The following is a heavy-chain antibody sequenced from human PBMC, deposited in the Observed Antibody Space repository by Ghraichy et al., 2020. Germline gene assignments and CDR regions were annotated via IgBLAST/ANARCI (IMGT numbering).Heavy chain of an antibody. CDR1: GITFSSYA. Sequence: GVLNISCAASGITFSSYAMTWVRQAPGRGLEWVSTISGSGSGTFYADSVKGRFTISRDDSKNTLYLQMNSLRAEDTAVYFCEGSLVVVTAYDVFDIWGQGTMVSVSS. D-gene: IGHD2-21*02. V-gene: IGHV3-23*01. J-gene: IGHJ3*02. CDR2: ISGSGSGT. CDR3: EGSLVVVTAYDVFDI.